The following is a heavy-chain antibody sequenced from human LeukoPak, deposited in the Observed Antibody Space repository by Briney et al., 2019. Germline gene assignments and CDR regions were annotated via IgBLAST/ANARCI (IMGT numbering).Heavy chain of an antibody. D-gene: IGHD4-17*01. CDR3: ARDAPTASNAFDI. Sequence: SETLSLTCTVSGGSISSYYWSWIRQPPGKGPEWIGYIYYSGSTNYNPSLKSRVTISVDTSKNQFSLKLSSVTAADTAVYYCARDAPTASNAFDIWGQGTMVTVSS. J-gene: IGHJ3*02. V-gene: IGHV4-59*01. CDR1: GGSISSYY. CDR2: IYYSGST.